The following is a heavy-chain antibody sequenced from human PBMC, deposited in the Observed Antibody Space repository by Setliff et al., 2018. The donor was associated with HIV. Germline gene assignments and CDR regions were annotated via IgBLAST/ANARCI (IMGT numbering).Heavy chain of an antibody. CDR3: ACPDILTGLFDY. V-gene: IGHV3-48*03. D-gene: IGHD3-9*01. CDR2: ISSSGSTI. CDR1: GFIFTNAW. Sequence: GGSLRLSCAASGFIFTNAWMSWVRQAPGKGLEWVSYISSSGSTIYYADSVKGRFTISIDNAKNSLYLQMNSLRAEDTAVYYCACPDILTGLFDYWGQGTLVTVSS. J-gene: IGHJ4*02.